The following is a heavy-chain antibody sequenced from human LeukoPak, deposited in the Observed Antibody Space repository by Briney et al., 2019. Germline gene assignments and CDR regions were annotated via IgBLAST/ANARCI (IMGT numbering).Heavy chain of an antibody. CDR1: GFTFSSYP. D-gene: IGHD1-26*01. CDR2: ISDNGAST. J-gene: IGHJ3*02. Sequence: GGSLRLSCAASGFTFSSYPMHWVRQAPGKGLEPVSAISDNGASTYYANSVRGRFTISRDNSKNTLYLQMGSLRGEDTAVYHCARRQKVGATGGFDIWGQGTMVTVSS. V-gene: IGHV3-64*01. CDR3: ARRQKVGATGGFDI.